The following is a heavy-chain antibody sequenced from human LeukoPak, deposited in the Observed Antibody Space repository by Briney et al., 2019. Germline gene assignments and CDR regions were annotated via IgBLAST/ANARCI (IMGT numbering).Heavy chain of an antibody. D-gene: IGHD3-16*02. V-gene: IGHV4-4*07. CDR2: IYTTGMT. Sequence: PSETLSLTCSVSGGSINSYWWSWIRQPAGKGLEFIGRIYTTGMTNYNPSLKSRVSMSDDTSKNQFSLELRSVTAADTAVYFCARAGYTISSYRFDYWGQGALVTVSS. J-gene: IGHJ4*02. CDR1: GGSINSYW. CDR3: ARAGYTISSYRFDY.